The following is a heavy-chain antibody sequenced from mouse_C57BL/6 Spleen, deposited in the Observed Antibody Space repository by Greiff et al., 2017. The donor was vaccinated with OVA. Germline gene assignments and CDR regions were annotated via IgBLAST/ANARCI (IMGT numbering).Heavy chain of an antibody. CDR2: IDPSDSYT. Sequence: VQLQQPGAELVMPGASVKLSCKASGYTFTSYWMHWVKQRPGQGLEWIGEIDPSDSYTNYNQKFKGKSTLTVDKSSSTAYMQLSSLTSEDSAVYCGARGDYVYAMDYWGQGTSVTVSS. V-gene: IGHV1-69*01. CDR3: ARGDYVYAMDY. J-gene: IGHJ4*01. CDR1: GYTFTSYW. D-gene: IGHD2-4*01.